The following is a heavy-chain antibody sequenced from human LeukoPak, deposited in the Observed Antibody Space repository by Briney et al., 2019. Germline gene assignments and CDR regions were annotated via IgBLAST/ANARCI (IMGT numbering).Heavy chain of an antibody. CDR1: GYTFTSYD. V-gene: IGHV1-46*01. D-gene: IGHD3-10*01. CDR3: ARVGSEVY. J-gene: IGHJ4*02. Sequence: VASVKVSCKASGYTFTSYDINWVRQATGQGLEWMGIINPSGGSTSYAQKFQGRVTMTRDMSTSTVYMELSSLRSEDTAVYYCARVGSEVYWGQGTLVTVSS. CDR2: INPSGGST.